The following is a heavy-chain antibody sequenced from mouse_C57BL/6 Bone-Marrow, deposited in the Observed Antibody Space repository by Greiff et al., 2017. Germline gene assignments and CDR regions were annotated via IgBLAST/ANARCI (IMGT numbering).Heavy chain of an antibody. CDR3: ARWRDYDYDGVYLDY. CDR2: VYPYNGGT. V-gene: IGHV1-36*01. Sequence: VQLQQSGPVLVKPGPSVKISCKASGFTFTDYYMHWVQQSHGKSLEWIGLVYPYNGGTSYNQKFKGQATLPVATSSSTAYMELNSLTSEDAAVYYCARWRDYDYDGVYLDYWGQGTTLTVSS. CDR1: GFTFTDYY. J-gene: IGHJ2*01. D-gene: IGHD2-4*01.